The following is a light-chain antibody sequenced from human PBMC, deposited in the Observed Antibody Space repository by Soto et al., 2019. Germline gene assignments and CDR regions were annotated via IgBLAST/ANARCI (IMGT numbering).Light chain of an antibody. CDR2: TGS. Sequence: DVQMTQSPSSVSASVGDRVSITCRASQGISNWLALYQQKPGRAPKLLIYTGSSLQSGVSSRFSGPGSGTDFTLTMSSLQREDVATYYCQQANSFPLTFGGGTKVEIK. V-gene: IGKV1-12*01. CDR1: QGISNW. J-gene: IGKJ4*02. CDR3: QQANSFPLT.